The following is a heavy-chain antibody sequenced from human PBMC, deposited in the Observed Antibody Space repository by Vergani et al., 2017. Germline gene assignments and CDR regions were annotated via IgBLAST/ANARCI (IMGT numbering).Heavy chain of an antibody. CDR3: ARHSTVEWLVKLGWIDP. CDR2: IYYSWST. D-gene: IGHD6-19*01. V-gene: IGHV4-59*05. J-gene: IGHJ5*02. CDR1: GGSISSYY. Sequence: QVQLQESGPGLVKPSETLSLTCTVSGGSISSYYWSWMRQPPGEGLEWIASIYYSWSTYYNPSLKNRVTISVDTSKNQFSLKLSSVTAADTAVYFCARHSTVEWLVKLGWIDPWGQGILVTVSS.